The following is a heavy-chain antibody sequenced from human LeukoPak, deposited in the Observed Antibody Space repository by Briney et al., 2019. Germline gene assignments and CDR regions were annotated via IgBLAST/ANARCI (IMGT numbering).Heavy chain of an antibody. V-gene: IGHV3-23*01. Sequence: GGSLRPSCAASGLTFSSYAMSWVRQAPGKGLEWVSAISGSGGSTYYADSVKGRFTISRDNSKNTLYLQMNSLRAEDTAVYYCAKDLYYYGSGSQLDAFDIWGQGTMVTVSS. D-gene: IGHD3-10*01. CDR1: GLTFSSYA. CDR3: AKDLYYYGSGSQLDAFDI. CDR2: ISGSGGST. J-gene: IGHJ3*02.